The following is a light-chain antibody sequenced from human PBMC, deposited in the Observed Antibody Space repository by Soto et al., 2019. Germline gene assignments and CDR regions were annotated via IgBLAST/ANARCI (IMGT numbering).Light chain of an antibody. Sequence: QPVLTQPASVSGSPGQSITISCTGTSSDVGGYNYVSWYQQHPGKAPKFMIYDVSNRPSGVSNRFSGSKSGNTASLTISGLQAEDEAYYYCSSYTTSNTRQIVFGTGTKVTVL. CDR2: DVS. V-gene: IGLV2-14*01. CDR3: SSYTTSNTRQIV. J-gene: IGLJ1*01. CDR1: SSDVGGYNY.